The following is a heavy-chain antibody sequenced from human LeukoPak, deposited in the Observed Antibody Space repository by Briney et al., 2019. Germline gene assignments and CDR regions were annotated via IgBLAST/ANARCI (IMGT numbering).Heavy chain of an antibody. V-gene: IGHV4-59*08. CDR3: ARHGDNYDILTGYFSPVGFDP. CDR2: IYYSGST. D-gene: IGHD3-9*01. J-gene: IGHJ5*02. CDR1: GGSISSYY. Sequence: SETLSLTCTVSGGSISSYYWSWIRQPPGKGLEWTGYIYYSGSTNYNPSLKSRVTISVDTSKNQFSLKLSSVTAADTAVYYCARHGDNYDILTGYFSPVGFDPWGQGTLVTVSS.